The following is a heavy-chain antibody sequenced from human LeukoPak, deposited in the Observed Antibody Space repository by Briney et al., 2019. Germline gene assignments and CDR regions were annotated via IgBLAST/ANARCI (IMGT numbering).Heavy chain of an antibody. CDR3: ARDRIYGSGSYSWFDP. D-gene: IGHD3-10*01. CDR2: INPSGGST. Sequence: ASVKVSCKASGYTFTSYYMHWVRQAPGQGLEWMGIINPSGGSTSYAQKFQGRVTMTRDMSTSTVYMELSSLRSEDTAVYYCARDRIYGSGSYSWFDPWGQGTLVTVSS. CDR1: GYTFTSYY. J-gene: IGHJ5*02. V-gene: IGHV1-46*01.